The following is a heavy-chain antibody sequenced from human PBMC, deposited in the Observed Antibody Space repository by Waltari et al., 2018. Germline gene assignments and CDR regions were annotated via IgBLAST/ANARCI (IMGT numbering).Heavy chain of an antibody. Sequence: EVQLVESGGGLVQPGGSLRLSCKVSGFTFGTYEMNWVRQAPGKGLEWVSYISSRNRTIYYADSVKGRFTISRDNAKNSLYLQMNSLRAEDTAIYYCARVGPLGYYWDYWGRGALVTVSS. CDR1: GFTFGTYE. CDR2: ISSRNRTI. D-gene: IGHD3-3*01. CDR3: ARVGPLGYYWDY. J-gene: IGHJ4*02. V-gene: IGHV3-48*03.